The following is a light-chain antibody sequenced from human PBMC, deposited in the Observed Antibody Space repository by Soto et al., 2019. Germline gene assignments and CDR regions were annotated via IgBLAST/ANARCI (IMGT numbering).Light chain of an antibody. Sequence: QSALTQPASVSGSPGQSITISCTGTSSDVGSYNLVSWYQHHPGKAPKLMIYVVGKRPSGVSSRFSGSESGNTASLTISGLQAEDEADYYCCSYAGSGTPYVFGTGTKLTVL. V-gene: IGLV2-23*02. CDR3: CSYAGSGTPYV. CDR2: VVG. J-gene: IGLJ1*01. CDR1: SSDVGSYNL.